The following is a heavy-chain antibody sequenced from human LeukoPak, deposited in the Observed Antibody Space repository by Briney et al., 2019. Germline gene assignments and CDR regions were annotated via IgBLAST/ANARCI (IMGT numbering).Heavy chain of an antibody. Sequence: GGSLRLSCAASGFTFSSYWMHWVRQAPGKRLVWVSRINTDGSSTSYADSVKGRFTISRDNAMNTLYLQMNSLRAADTAVYYCARGAYGGYHFDYWGQGTLVTVSS. CDR1: GFTFSSYW. J-gene: IGHJ4*02. CDR3: ARGAYGGYHFDY. CDR2: INTDGSST. V-gene: IGHV3-74*01. D-gene: IGHD4-17*01.